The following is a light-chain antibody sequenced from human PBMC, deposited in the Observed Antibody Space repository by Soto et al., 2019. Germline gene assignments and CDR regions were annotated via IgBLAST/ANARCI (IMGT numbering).Light chain of an antibody. CDR3: QQSDTLPLT. J-gene: IGKJ4*01. CDR1: QDINNY. CDR2: DAS. Sequence: DIQMTQSPSSLSASVGDKVTITCQASQDINNYLNWYQQKPGKAPKLLIYDASHLETGVPSRFSGSGSGTDFSFAISSLQPEDIARYYCQQSDTLPLTFGGGTKVQI. V-gene: IGKV1-33*01.